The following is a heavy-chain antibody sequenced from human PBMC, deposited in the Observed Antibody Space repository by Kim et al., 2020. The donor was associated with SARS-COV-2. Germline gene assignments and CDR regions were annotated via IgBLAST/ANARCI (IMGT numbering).Heavy chain of an antibody. V-gene: IGHV1-8*01. Sequence: ASVKVSCKASGYTFTSYDINWVRQATGQGLEWMGWMNPNSGNTGYAQKFQGRVTMTRNTSISTAYMELSSLRSEDTAVYYCARGCYDILTVLNPVDYWGQGTLVTVSS. CDR2: MNPNSGNT. D-gene: IGHD3-9*01. CDR1: GYTFTSYD. CDR3: ARGCYDILTVLNPVDY. J-gene: IGHJ4*02.